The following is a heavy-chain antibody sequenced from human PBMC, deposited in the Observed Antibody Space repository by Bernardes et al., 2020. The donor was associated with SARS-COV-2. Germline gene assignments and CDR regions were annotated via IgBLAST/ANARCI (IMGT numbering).Heavy chain of an antibody. CDR2: ITCKNEGGPP. V-gene: IGHV3-15*01. J-gene: IGHJ6*02. CDR3: KTDQWIQLWSSHGVELDYYGMDV. D-gene: IGHD5-18*01. Sequence: GSSLKVCYAASGFIFTNAWMNWVRQAPVKWLEWVGRITCKNEGGPPTYASPVNGRFTISRDDSKNTVYLQMDSLKSEDTGVYRGKTDQWIQLWSSHGVELDYYGMDVGGQGNTVNVS. CDR1: GFIFTNAW.